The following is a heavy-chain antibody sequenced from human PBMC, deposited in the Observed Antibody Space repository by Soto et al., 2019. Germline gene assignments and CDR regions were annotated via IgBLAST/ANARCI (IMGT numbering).Heavy chain of an antibody. V-gene: IGHV1-69*13. CDR1: GGTFSSYA. J-gene: IGHJ4*02. CDR2: IIPIFGTA. D-gene: IGHD3-9*01. CDR3: ARGHGLRYFDWLLDY. Sequence: SVKVSCKASGGTFSSYAISWVRQAPGQGLEWMGGIIPIFGTANYAQKFQGRVTITADESTSTAYMELSSLRSEDTAVYYCARGHGLRYFDWLLDYWGQGTLVTVSS.